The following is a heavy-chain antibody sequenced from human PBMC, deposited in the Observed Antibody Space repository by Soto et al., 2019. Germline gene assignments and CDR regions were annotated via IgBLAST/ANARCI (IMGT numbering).Heavy chain of an antibody. J-gene: IGHJ4*02. V-gene: IGHV3-30-3*01. CDR3: ARDHDTSGYYLYYFDY. CDR2: IPYDGSNK. CDR1: GFTFSSYA. D-gene: IGHD3-22*01. Sequence: GGSLRLSCAASGFTFSSYAMHWVRQAPGKGLEWVAVIPYDGSNKYYADSVKGRFTISRDNSKNTLYLQMNSLRAEDTAVYYCARDHDTSGYYLYYFDYWGQGTLVTVSS.